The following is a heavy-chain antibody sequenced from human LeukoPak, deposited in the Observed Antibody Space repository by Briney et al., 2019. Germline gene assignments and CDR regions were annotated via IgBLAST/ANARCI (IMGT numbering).Heavy chain of an antibody. Sequence: SETLSLTCTVSGGSISSGGYYWSWIRQPPGKGLEWIGYIYHSGSTYDNPSLKSRVTISVDRSKNQFSLKLSSVTAADTAVYYCARGGVGPYYYDSSGPYFDYWGQGTLVTVSS. CDR1: GGSISSGGYY. CDR2: IYHSGST. CDR3: ARGGVGPYYYDSSGPYFDY. D-gene: IGHD3-22*01. V-gene: IGHV4-30-2*01. J-gene: IGHJ4*02.